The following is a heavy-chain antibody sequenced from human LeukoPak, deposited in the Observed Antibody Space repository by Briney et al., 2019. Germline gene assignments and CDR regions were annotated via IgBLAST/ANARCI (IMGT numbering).Heavy chain of an antibody. V-gene: IGHV4-34*01. Sequence: SETLSLTCAAYGASFNTYYWTWLRQSPDKGLEWIGEVKHDGDTNVNPSLRSRVVMSVDASKNQFSLKMTSVTAADTAIYFCARGPVALPNDRLSLFFDFWGQGTLVTVSS. D-gene: IGHD2-8*01. CDR1: GASFNTYY. CDR2: VKHDGDT. CDR3: ARGPVALPNDRLSLFFDF. J-gene: IGHJ5*01.